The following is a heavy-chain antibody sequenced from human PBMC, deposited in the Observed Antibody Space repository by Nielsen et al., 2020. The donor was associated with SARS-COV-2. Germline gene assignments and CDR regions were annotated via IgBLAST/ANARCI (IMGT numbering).Heavy chain of an antibody. V-gene: IGHV3-15*01. CDR3: TTDRGVAIRPLFDS. CDR1: GLSVTDAW. Sequence: GGSLRLSCTLFGLSVTDAWMGWVRRAPGRGLDWIVRIQSKSDGGTTDYAAPIRDRVFVSRDESTNTVFLQMSSLMAEDTAVYYCTTDRGVAIRPLFDSWGQGTRVTVSS. CDR2: IQSKSDGGTT. J-gene: IGHJ4*02. D-gene: IGHD3-3*01.